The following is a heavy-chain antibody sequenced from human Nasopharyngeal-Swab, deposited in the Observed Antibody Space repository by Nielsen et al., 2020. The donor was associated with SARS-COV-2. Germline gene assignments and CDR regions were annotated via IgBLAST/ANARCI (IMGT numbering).Heavy chain of an antibody. D-gene: IGHD1-26*01. Sequence: GRSLRLSCAASGFTFSDYYMTWVRQAPGKGLDWVSYISATGNTVYYADSVKGRFTISRDNAKNSLYLQMNSLRAEDTAVYYCARGPLTYGIRWSPDYWGQGTLVTVSS. CDR1: GFTFSDYY. CDR2: ISATGNTV. V-gene: IGHV3-11*04. CDR3: ARGPLTYGIRWSPDY. J-gene: IGHJ4*02.